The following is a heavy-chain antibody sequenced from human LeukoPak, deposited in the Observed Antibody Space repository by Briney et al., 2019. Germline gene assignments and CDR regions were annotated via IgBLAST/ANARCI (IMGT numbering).Heavy chain of an antibody. CDR2: ISSSSSYI. J-gene: IGHJ4*02. CDR1: GFTFSSYS. V-gene: IGHV3-21*01. CDR3: ATDDPCDY. Sequence: PGGSLRLSCAASGFTFSSYSMNWVRQAPGKGLEWVSSISSSSSYIYHADSVKGRFTISRDNAKNSLYLQMNSLRAEDTAVYYCATDDPCDYWGQGTLVTVSS.